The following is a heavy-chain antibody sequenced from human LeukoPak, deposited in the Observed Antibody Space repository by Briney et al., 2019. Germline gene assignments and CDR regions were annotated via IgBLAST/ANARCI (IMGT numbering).Heavy chain of an antibody. J-gene: IGHJ6*03. CDR2: ISWNSGSI. CDR3: AKSHELRTGSHYYMDV. CDR1: GFTFDDYA. D-gene: IGHD4-23*01. Sequence: GGSLRLSCAASGFTFDDYAMHWVRQAPGKGLEWVSGISWNSGSIGYADSVKGRFTISRDNAKNSLYLQMNSLRAEDTALYYCAKSHELRTGSHYYMDVWGKGTTVTVSS. V-gene: IGHV3-9*01.